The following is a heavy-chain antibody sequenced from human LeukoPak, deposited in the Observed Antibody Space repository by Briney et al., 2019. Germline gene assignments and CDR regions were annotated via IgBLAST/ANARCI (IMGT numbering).Heavy chain of an antibody. V-gene: IGHV3-33*01. CDR2: IWYDGSNK. CDR1: GFTFSSYG. J-gene: IGHJ6*02. CDR3: AREYYYDSSGYYLYYYYYYGMDV. D-gene: IGHD3-22*01. Sequence: GGSLRLSCAASGFTFSSYGMHWVRQAPGKGLEWVAVIWYDGSNKYYADSVKGRFTISRDNSKNTLYLQMNSLRAEDTAVYYCAREYYYDSSGYYLYYYYYYGMDVWGQGTTVTVSS.